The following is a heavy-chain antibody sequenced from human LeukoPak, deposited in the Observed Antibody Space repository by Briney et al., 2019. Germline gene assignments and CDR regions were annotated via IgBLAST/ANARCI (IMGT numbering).Heavy chain of an antibody. J-gene: IGHJ5*02. D-gene: IGHD3-10*01. CDR2: ISGSGGAT. CDR3: VARGGISNWFDP. Sequence: PGGSLRLSCAASGFTFSNYGMSWVRQAPGKGLEWVSSISGSGGATYYTGSVKGRFTISRDNSKNTVNLQMNSLRAEDTAVYYCVARGGISNWFDPWGQGTLVTVSS. V-gene: IGHV3-23*01. CDR1: GFTFSNYG.